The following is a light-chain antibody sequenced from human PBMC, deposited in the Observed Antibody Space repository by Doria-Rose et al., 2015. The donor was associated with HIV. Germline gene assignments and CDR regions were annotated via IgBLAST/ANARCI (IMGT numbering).Light chain of an antibody. CDR1: QSFSSTY. Sequence: TQSSGTLSLSPGERATLSCRASQSFSSTYLAWYQQKPGQAPSLLIYDGSTRATGIPDRFSASGSGTDFTLTINRLEPEDFALYYCHRYGTSWTFGQGTEVEI. CDR3: HRYGTSWT. V-gene: IGKV3-20*01. J-gene: IGKJ1*01. CDR2: DGS.